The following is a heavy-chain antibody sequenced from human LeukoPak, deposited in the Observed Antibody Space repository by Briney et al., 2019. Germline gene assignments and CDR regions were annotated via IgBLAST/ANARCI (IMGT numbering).Heavy chain of an antibody. CDR2: ISYDGSNK. J-gene: IGHJ6*03. D-gene: IGHD6-13*01. Sequence: GSLRLSCAASGFTFSSYAMHWVRQAPGKGLEWVAVISYDGSNKYYADSVKGRFTISRDNSKNTLYLQMNSLRAEDTAVYYCARVSYYSSSWYRPPDYYYMDVWGKGTTVTVSS. CDR3: ARVSYYSSSWYRPPDYYYMDV. V-gene: IGHV3-30*04. CDR1: GFTFSSYA.